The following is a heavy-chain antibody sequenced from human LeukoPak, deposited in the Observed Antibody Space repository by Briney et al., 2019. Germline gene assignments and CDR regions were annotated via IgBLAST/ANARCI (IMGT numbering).Heavy chain of an antibody. V-gene: IGHV4-34*01. J-gene: IGHJ4*02. Sequence: SETLSLTCAVYGGSFSGYYWSWIRQAPGKGLEWIGSIYYSGSTYYNPSLKSRVTISVDTSKNQFSLKLSSVTAADTAVYYCARKYIAVAGTGPYYWGQGTLVTVSS. CDR3: ARKYIAVAGTGPYY. CDR2: IYYSGST. CDR1: GGSFSGYY. D-gene: IGHD6-19*01.